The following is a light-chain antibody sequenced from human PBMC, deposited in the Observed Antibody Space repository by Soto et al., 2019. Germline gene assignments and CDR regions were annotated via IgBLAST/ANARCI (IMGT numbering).Light chain of an antibody. CDR3: QQGHSTPYT. Sequence: DIQMTQPPSSLSASVGVSVTISCRASRNIRYFVKWYQQKPGKAPNLPIYASSTLYGGVPSRFTGSGSGTDFTLTVSGVQPEDFATYFCQQGHSTPYTFGQGT. CDR2: ASS. CDR1: RNIRYF. V-gene: IGKV1-39*01. J-gene: IGKJ2*01.